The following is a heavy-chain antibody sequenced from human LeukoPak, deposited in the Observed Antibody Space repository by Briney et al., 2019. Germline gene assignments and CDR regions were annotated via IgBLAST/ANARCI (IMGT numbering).Heavy chain of an antibody. V-gene: IGHV3-9*01. J-gene: IGHJ4*02. Sequence: GGSLRLSCAASGFTFDDYAMHWVRQAPGKGLEWVSGISWNSGSIGYADSVKGRFTISRDNAKNSLYLQMNSLRAEDTALYYCAKDMTSIAAAGFFDYWGQGTLVTVSS. CDR3: AKDMTSIAAAGFFDY. CDR1: GFTFDDYA. CDR2: ISWNSGSI. D-gene: IGHD6-13*01.